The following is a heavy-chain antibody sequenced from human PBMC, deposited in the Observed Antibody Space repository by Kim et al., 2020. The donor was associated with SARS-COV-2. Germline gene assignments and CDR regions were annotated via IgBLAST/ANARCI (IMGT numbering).Heavy chain of an antibody. CDR3: AKDPYYDFWSGYSFDY. Sequence: ASVKVSCKASGYTFTSYDTNWVRQATGQGLEWMGWMNPNSGNTGYAQKFQGRVTMTRNTSISTAYMELSSLRSEDTAVYYCAKDPYYDFWSGYSFDYWGQGTLVTVSS. V-gene: IGHV1-8*01. J-gene: IGHJ4*02. CDR2: MNPNSGNT. D-gene: IGHD3-3*01. CDR1: GYTFTSYD.